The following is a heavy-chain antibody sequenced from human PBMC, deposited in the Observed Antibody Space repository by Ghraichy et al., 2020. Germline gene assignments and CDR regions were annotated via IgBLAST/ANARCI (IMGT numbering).Heavy chain of an antibody. J-gene: IGHJ1*01. V-gene: IGHV3-23*01. CDR3: AKPSFNYDNVGFVAH. CDR1: GFIFSNYA. CDR2: LSTSGGDT. Sequence: GGSLRLSCAASGFIFSNYAMSWVRQAPGKGLEWVSGLSTSGGDTYYAGSVKGRFTISRDNSKNTLYLQMSSLKADDTAVYYCAKPSFNYDNVGFVAHWGLGTLVTVSS. D-gene: IGHD3-22*01.